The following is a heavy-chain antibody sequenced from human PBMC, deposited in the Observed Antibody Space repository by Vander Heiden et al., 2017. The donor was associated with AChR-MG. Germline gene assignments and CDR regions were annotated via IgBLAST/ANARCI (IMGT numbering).Heavy chain of an antibody. D-gene: IGHD3-22*01. J-gene: IGHJ5*02. CDR1: GFTFSSYA. V-gene: IGHV3-23*01. Sequence: EVQLLESGGCLVQPGGSLSLSCAASGFTFSSYAMSWVRQATGKGLEWVSAISGSGGSTYYADSVKGRVTSSRDNSKNTLYLQMNSLRAEDPPVYYCAKAKITMIVVVTPSWFDPWVDGSLVTDSS. CDR2: ISGSGGST. CDR3: AKAKITMIVVVTPSWFDP.